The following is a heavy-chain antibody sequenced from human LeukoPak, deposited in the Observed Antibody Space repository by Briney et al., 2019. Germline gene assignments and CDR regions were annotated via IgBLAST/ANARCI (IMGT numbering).Heavy chain of an antibody. Sequence: SETLSLTCAVYGGSFSGYYWNWIRQPPGKGLEWIGEINHSGIKYNPSLKSRVTISVDTSKNQFSLKLSSVTAADTAVYYCARGPSGYHNTGGQGTLVTVSS. J-gene: IGHJ4*02. V-gene: IGHV4-34*01. D-gene: IGHD5-12*01. CDR3: ARGPSGYHNT. CDR1: GGSFSGYY. CDR2: INHSGI.